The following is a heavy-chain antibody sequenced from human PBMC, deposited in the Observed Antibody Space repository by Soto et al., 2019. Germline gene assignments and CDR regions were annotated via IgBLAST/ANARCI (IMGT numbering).Heavy chain of an antibody. CDR2: INHSGST. CDR1: GGSFSGYY. CDR3: ARTRSSTSSVYYYMDV. Sequence: PSETLSLTCAVYGGSFSGYYWSWIRQPPGKGLEWIGEINHSGSTNYNPSLKSRVTISVDTSKNQFSLKLSSVTAADTAVYYCARTRSSTSSVYYYMDVWGKGTTVTVSS. D-gene: IGHD2-2*01. V-gene: IGHV4-34*01. J-gene: IGHJ6*03.